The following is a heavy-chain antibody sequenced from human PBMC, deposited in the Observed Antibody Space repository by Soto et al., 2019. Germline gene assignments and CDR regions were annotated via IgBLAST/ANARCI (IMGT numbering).Heavy chain of an antibody. CDR2: IFSDNER. J-gene: IGHJ6*02. D-gene: IGHD4-17*01. CDR1: GFSLSTGRMG. Sequence: QVTLKESGPVLVKPTETLTLTCTVSGFSLSTGRMGVSWIRQPPGKALEWLAHIFSDNERSHSTSMQGRLTISKDPSGSQVVLSMTNLDPVDTGTYYCVRMNADSYQFYYAMDVWGQGTTVTVSS. CDR3: VRMNADSYQFYYAMDV. V-gene: IGHV2-26*01.